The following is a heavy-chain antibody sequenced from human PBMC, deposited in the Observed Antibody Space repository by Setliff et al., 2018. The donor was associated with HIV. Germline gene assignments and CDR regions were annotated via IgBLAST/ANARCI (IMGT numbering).Heavy chain of an antibody. J-gene: IGHJ5*02. D-gene: IGHD2-2*01. Sequence: SETLSLTCTVSGASISSHNYYWGWIRQSPGKGLEWIGSIYFNGITHYNPSLKSRVTISVDTSKNQFSLKLSSVTAADTAVYYCARAQYQLLEPPTYNWFDPWGQGTLVTVSS. CDR3: ARAQYQLLEPPTYNWFDP. CDR1: GASISSHNYY. V-gene: IGHV4-39*07. CDR2: IYFNGIT.